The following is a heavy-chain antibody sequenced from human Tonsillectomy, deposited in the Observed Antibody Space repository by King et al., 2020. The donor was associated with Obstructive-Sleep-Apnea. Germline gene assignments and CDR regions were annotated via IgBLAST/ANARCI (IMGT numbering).Heavy chain of an antibody. V-gene: IGHV4-34*01. D-gene: IGHD6-13*01. CDR2: INHSGST. CDR1: GGSFSDYY. Sequence: VQLQQWGAGLLKPSETLSLNCAVYGGSFSDYYWSWIRQPPGKGLEWIGEINHSGSTNYNPSLKSRLAISIDTSRNQFSLRLSSMTASDTAVYYCARGADGITAVGMGDNWFDPWGQGTLVTVSS. CDR3: ARGADGITAVGMGDNWFDP. J-gene: IGHJ5*02.